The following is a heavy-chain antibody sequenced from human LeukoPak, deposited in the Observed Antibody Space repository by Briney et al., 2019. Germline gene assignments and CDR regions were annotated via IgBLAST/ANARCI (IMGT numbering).Heavy chain of an antibody. CDR1: GFTFSSYW. J-gene: IGHJ4*02. CDR2: INSDGSST. Sequence: AGSLRLSRAASGFTFSSYWIHWVRQAPGKGLVWVSRINSDGSSTSYADSVKGRFTISRDNAKNTLYLQMNSLRAEDTAVYYCARGIEAFDYWGQGTLVTVSA. V-gene: IGHV3-74*01. D-gene: IGHD2-15*01. CDR3: ARGIEAFDY.